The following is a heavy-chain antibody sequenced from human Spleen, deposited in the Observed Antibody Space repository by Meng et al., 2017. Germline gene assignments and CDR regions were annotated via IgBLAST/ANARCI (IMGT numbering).Heavy chain of an antibody. CDR1: GFTFGSYA. D-gene: IGHD6-13*01. Sequence: GGSLRLSCAASGFTFGSYAMSWVRQVPGKGLEWVSSIGGSGGSTYYADSAKGRFTISRDNAKNTLYLHMNSLRAEDTAVYYCARDLGGIFAYWGQGALVTVSS. CDR3: ARDLGGIFAY. J-gene: IGHJ4*02. CDR2: IGGSGGST. V-gene: IGHV3-23*01.